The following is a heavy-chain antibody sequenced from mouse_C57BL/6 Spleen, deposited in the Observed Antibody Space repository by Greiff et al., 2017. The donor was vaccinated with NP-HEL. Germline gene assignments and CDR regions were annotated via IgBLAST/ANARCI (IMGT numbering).Heavy chain of an antibody. CDR3: AREVDLPRGYFDY. D-gene: IGHD1-3*01. V-gene: IGHV1-39*01. CDR2: INPNYGTT. CDR1: GYSFTDYN. J-gene: IGHJ2*01. Sequence: VQLQQSGPELVKPGASVKISCKASGYSFTDYNMNWVKQSNGKSLEWIGVINPNYGTTSYNQKFKGKATLTVDHSSSTAYMLLISLTSEDSAVYYCAREVDLPRGYFDYWGQGTTLTVSS.